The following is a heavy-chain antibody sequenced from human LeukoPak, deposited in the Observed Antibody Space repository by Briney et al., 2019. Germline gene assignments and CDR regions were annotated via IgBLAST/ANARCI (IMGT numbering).Heavy chain of an antibody. CDR2: INAGNGNT. CDR3: ARVAGYCSSTSCYAGVYFDY. D-gene: IGHD2-2*01. V-gene: IGHV1-3*01. CDR1: GYTFTSYA. Sequence: ASVKVSCKASGYTFTSYAMHWVRQAPGQRLEWMGWINAGNGNTKYSQKFQGRVTITRNTSASTAYMELSSLRSEDTAVYYCARVAGYCSSTSCYAGVYFDYWGQGTLVTVSS. J-gene: IGHJ4*02.